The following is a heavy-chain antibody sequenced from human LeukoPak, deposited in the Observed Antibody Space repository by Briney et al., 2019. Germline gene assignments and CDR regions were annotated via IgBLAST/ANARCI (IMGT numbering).Heavy chain of an antibody. D-gene: IGHD2-2*01. Sequence: ASVKVSCRASGYTFSSYGIAWVRQAPGQGLEWMGGIIPIFGTANYAQKFQGRVTITADESTSTAYMELSSLRSEDTAVYYCARDIVIVPAARSGAFDIWGQGTMVTVSS. V-gene: IGHV1-69*13. CDR2: IIPIFGTA. J-gene: IGHJ3*02. CDR1: GYTFSSYG. CDR3: ARDIVIVPAARSGAFDI.